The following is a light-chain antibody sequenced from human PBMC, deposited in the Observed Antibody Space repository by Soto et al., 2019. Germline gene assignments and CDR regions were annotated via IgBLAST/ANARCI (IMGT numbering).Light chain of an antibody. CDR2: KAS. CDR1: QSISSW. V-gene: IGKV1-5*03. CDR3: QQYNSYPYT. Sequence: DIQMTQSPSTLSASVGDRVNITCRASQSISSWLAWYQQKPGKAPKLLIYKASSLQSGVPSRFSGSSSGTEFTLSISSLQPDDSATYYCQQYNSYPYTFGQGTKLEIK. J-gene: IGKJ2*01.